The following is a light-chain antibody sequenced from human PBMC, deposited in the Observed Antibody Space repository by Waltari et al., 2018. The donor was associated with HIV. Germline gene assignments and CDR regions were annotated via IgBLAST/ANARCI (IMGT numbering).Light chain of an antibody. V-gene: IGLV2-14*03. CDR1: NSAVVIHASNY. CDR2: DVS. CDR3: TSYTSTPITSGVV. J-gene: IGLJ2*01. Sequence: QSALIQPASVSGSPGQSITISCTGTNSAVVIHASNYVSWYQRHPGKVPKLLIYDVSNRPSGVSNRLSGSKSGSTASLTISGLQVEDEADYFCTSYTSTPITSGVVFGGGTTVTVL.